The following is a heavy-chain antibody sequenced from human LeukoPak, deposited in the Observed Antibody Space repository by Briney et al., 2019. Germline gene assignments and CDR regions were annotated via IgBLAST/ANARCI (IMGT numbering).Heavy chain of an antibody. V-gene: IGHV4-39*02. D-gene: IGHD3-10*01. J-gene: IGHJ4*02. Sequence: PSETLSLTCTVSGDSISSSNCYWGWIRQPPGKGLEWIGSIYFSGGTYYNASLKSRVTISVDTSKNQFSLKLSSVTAADTAVYYCARDPVNYYGSGSYYPFDYWGQGTLVTVSS. CDR3: ARDPVNYYGSGSYYPFDY. CDR1: GDSISSSNCY. CDR2: IYFSGGT.